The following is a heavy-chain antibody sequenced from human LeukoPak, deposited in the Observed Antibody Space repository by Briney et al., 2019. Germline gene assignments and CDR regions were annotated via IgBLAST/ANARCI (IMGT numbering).Heavy chain of an antibody. Sequence: GGSLRLSCAASGSTFSNAWMSWVRQAPGKGLEWVGRIKSKTDGGTTDYAAPVKGRFTISRDDSKNTLYLQMNSLKTEDTAVYYCTTYPYCSSTSCYPVDYWGQGTLVTVSS. CDR1: GSTFSNAW. J-gene: IGHJ4*02. CDR2: IKSKTDGGTT. CDR3: TTYPYCSSTSCYPVDY. D-gene: IGHD2-2*01. V-gene: IGHV3-15*01.